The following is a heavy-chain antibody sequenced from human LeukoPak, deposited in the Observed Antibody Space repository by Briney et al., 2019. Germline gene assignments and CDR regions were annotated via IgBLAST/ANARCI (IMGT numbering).Heavy chain of an antibody. D-gene: IGHD2-2*01. V-gene: IGHV3-23*01. CDR1: GFTFSSYA. Sequence: GGSLRLSCAASGFTFSSYAMSWVRQAPGKGLEWVSAISGSGGSTYYADSVKGWFTISRDNSKNTLYLQMNSLRAEDTAVYYCAKGGYCSSSSCYYGWFEPWGQGTLVTVSS. J-gene: IGHJ5*02. CDR3: AKGGYCSSSSCYYGWFEP. CDR2: ISGSGGST.